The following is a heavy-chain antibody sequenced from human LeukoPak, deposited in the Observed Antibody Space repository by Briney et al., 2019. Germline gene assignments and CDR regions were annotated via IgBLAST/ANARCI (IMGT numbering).Heavy chain of an antibody. CDR1: GFKFNSYG. J-gene: IGHJ4*02. CDR2: IRFDGSNK. Sequence: QPGGSLRLSCTASGFKFNSYGMHWVRQAPGKGLEWAAFIRFDGSNKYYADSVKGRFTISRDNSKNTLYVQMNSLRAEDTAVYYCARDDNWNDLLKSLRYYFDYWGQGTLVTVSS. V-gene: IGHV3-30*02. D-gene: IGHD1-20*01. CDR3: ARDDNWNDLLKSLRYYFDY.